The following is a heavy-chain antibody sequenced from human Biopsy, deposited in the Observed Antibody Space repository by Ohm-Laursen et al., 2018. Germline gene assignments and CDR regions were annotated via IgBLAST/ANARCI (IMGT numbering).Heavy chain of an antibody. CDR2: IFYRGST. Sequence: SSYGMHWVRQAPGKGLEWIGSIFYRGSTHYKPSLKSRVNISVDTSKNQFSLKLNSVTAADTAVYYCARDYDTSGYYYVSWGQGTLVTVSS. V-gene: IGHV4-39*01. CDR1: SSYG. D-gene: IGHD3-22*01. CDR3: ARDYDTSGYYYVS. J-gene: IGHJ5*02.